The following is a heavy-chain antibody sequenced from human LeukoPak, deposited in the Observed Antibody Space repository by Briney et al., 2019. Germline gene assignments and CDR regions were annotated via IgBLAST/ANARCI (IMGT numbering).Heavy chain of an antibody. V-gene: IGHV3-7*01. J-gene: IGHJ4*02. CDR3: ARELTTGATHDY. CDR2: IKQDGSDK. D-gene: IGHD4-17*01. CDR1: GFTFSSYW. Sequence: GGSLRLSCAASGFTFSSYWMSWVRQAPGKGLEWVANIKQDGSDKYYVDSVKGRFTISRDNAQNSLYLQMNSLRAKDTAVYYCARELTTGATHDYWGQGTLVTVSS.